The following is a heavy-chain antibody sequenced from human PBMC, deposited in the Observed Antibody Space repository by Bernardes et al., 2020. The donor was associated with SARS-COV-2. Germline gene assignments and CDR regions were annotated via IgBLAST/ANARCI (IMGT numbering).Heavy chain of an antibody. CDR1: GFSFSPNA. J-gene: IGHJ4*02. CDR2: IGGDGNT. Sequence: GGSLRLSCAASGFSFSPNAMSWVRQAPGKGLEWVSGIGGDGNTHYADSVRGRFSISRDNSNNKLFLQMDSLRAEDTAMYYCAKDVFWWQLDSWGQGALVTVSS. D-gene: IGHD2-15*01. V-gene: IGHV3-23*01. CDR3: AKDVFWWQLDS.